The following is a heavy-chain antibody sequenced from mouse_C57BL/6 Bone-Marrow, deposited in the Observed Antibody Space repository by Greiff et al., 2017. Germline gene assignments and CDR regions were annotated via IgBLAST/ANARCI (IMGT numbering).Heavy chain of an antibody. V-gene: IGHV5-9-1*02. CDR2: ISSGGDYI. D-gene: IGHD1-1*01. CDR1: GFTFSSYA. J-gene: IGHJ4*01. CDR3: TRVGITTVVAPYYYAMDY. Sequence: DVKLVESGEGLVKPGGSLKLSCAASGFTFSSYAMSWVRQTPEKRLEWVAYISSGGDYIYYADTVKGRFTISRDNARNTLYLQMSSLQSEDTAMYYCTRVGITTVVAPYYYAMDYWGQGTSVTVSS.